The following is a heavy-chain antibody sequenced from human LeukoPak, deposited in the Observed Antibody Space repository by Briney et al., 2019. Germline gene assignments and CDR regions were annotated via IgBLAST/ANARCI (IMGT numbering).Heavy chain of an antibody. Sequence: SETLSLTCAVYGGSFSSYYWSWIRQPPGKGLEWIGEINHSGSTNYNPSLKSRVTISVDTSKNQFSLKLSSVTAADTAVYYCARAPHYDILTGYAFDIWAQGTMVTVSS. D-gene: IGHD3-9*01. CDR2: INHSGST. V-gene: IGHV4-34*01. J-gene: IGHJ3*02. CDR1: GGSFSSYY. CDR3: ARAPHYDILTGYAFDI.